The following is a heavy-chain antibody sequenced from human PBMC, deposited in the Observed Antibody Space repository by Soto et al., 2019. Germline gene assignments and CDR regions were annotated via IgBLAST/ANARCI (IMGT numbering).Heavy chain of an antibody. CDR2: IIPIFGTA. CDR3: ARAHVGYSSSWKFDY. CDR1: GGTFSSYA. D-gene: IGHD6-13*01. J-gene: IGHJ4*02. V-gene: IGHV1-69*12. Sequence: QVQLVQSGAEVKKPGSSVKVSCKASGGTFSSYAISWVRQAPGQGLEWMGGIIPIFGTANYAQKFQGRVTITADESTSTANRELSSLRSEDTAVYYCARAHVGYSSSWKFDYWGQGTLVTVSS.